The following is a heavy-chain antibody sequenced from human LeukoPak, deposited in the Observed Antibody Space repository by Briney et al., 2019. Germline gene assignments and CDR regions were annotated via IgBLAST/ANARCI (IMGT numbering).Heavy chain of an antibody. Sequence: SETLSLTCAVYGGSFSGHYWSWIRQPPGKGLEWIGEINHSGSTNYNPSLKSRVTMSVDTSKNQFSLKLSSVTAADTAVYYCARGGGYSYGFGIVATPRPRAYYFDYWGQGTLVTVSS. J-gene: IGHJ4*02. CDR3: ARGGGYSYGFGIVATPRPRAYYFDY. CDR2: INHSGST. V-gene: IGHV4-34*01. D-gene: IGHD5-12*01. CDR1: GGSFSGHY.